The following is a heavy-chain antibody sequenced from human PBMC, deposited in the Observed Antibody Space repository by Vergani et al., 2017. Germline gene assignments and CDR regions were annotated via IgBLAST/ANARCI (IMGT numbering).Heavy chain of an antibody. Sequence: QLQLQESGPGLVKPSATLSLTCSVSGASIRSSNYYWGWIRQPPGKGLEWIASIYYSGCTYYNPSLKSRVTISLDTSKNQFSLKLSSVTAADTAVYFCARHSTVEWLVKLGWIDPWGKGILVTVSS. J-gene: IGHJ5*02. CDR1: GASIRSSNYY. CDR2: IYYSGCT. CDR3: ARHSTVEWLVKLGWIDP. D-gene: IGHD6-19*01. V-gene: IGHV4-39*01.